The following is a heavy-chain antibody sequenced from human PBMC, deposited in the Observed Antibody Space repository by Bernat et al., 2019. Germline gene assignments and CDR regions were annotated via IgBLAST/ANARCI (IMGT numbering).Heavy chain of an antibody. V-gene: IGHV3-30*03. D-gene: IGHD1-20*01. J-gene: IGHJ3*02. CDR3: ALSDHNWNDRTDAFDI. CDR2: ISYDGSNK. Sequence: QVQLVESGGGVVQPGRSLRLSCAASGFTFSSYGMHWVRQAPGKGLEWVAVISYDGSNKYYADSVKGRFTISRDNSKNTLYLQMNSLRPEDTAVYYCALSDHNWNDRTDAFDIWGQGTMVTVSS. CDR1: GFTFSSYG.